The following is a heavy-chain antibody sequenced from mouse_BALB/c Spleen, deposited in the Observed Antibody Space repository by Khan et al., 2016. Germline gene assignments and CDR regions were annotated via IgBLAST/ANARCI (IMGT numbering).Heavy chain of an antibody. Sequence: EVQLQESGPGLVKPSQSLSLTCTVTDYSITSGYGWNWIRQFPGNKLEWMGYISYSGSTNYNPSLKSRISITRDTSKNQFFLQLNSVTTEDTAKYYCARTASIKYWGQGTTLTVSS. J-gene: IGHJ2*01. V-gene: IGHV3-2*02. D-gene: IGHD1-2*01. CDR3: ARTASIKY. CDR2: ISYSGST. CDR1: DYSITSGYG.